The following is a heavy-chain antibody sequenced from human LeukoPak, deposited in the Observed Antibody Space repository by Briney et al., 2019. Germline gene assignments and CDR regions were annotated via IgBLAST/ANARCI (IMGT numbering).Heavy chain of an antibody. Sequence: GGSLRLSCAASGFTLSTSWMHWVRQAPGKGLVWVSRIGTDGSRTSYADSVKGRFIISRDNAKNSLYLQMNSLRAEDTAVYYCARGRGVGATALDYWGQGTLVTVSS. D-gene: IGHD1-26*01. V-gene: IGHV3-74*01. CDR2: IGTDGSRT. CDR3: ARGRGVGATALDY. J-gene: IGHJ4*02. CDR1: GFTLSTSW.